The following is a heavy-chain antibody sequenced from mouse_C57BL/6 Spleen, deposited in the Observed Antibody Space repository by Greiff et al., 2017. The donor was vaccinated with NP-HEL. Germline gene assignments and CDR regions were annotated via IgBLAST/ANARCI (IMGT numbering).Heavy chain of an antibody. J-gene: IGHJ4*01. Sequence: VQLQQPGAELVRPGSSVKLSCKASGYTFTSYWMHWVKQRPIQGLEWIGNIDPSDSETHYNQKFKDKATLTVDKSSSTAYMQLSSLTSEDSAVYYCARRLGGYAMDYWGQGTSVTVSS. V-gene: IGHV1-52*01. CDR2: IDPSDSET. CDR3: ARRLGGYAMDY. D-gene: IGHD4-1*01. CDR1: GYTFTSYW.